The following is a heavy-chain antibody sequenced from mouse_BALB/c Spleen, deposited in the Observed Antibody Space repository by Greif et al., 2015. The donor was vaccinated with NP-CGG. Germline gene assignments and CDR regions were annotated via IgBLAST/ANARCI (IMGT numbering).Heavy chain of an antibody. CDR2: INPSSGYT. V-gene: IGHV1-4*01. Sequence: QVQLQQPGAELARPGASVKMSCKASGYTFTSYTMHWVKQRPGQGLEWIGYINPSSGYTNYNQKFKDKATLTADKSSSAAYMQLSSLTSEDSAVYYCARGEVHYAMDYWGQGTSVTVSS. J-gene: IGHJ4*01. D-gene: IGHD2-14*01. CDR3: ARGEVHYAMDY. CDR1: GYTFTSYT.